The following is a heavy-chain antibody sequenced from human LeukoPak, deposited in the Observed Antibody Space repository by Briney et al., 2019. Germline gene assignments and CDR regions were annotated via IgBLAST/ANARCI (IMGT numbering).Heavy chain of an antibody. V-gene: IGHV1-69*05. CDR3: ASSGRYSSSWRPWYYYYYMDV. Sequence: GASVKVSCKASGYTFTSYYMQWVRQAPGQGLEWMGGIIPIFGTANYAQKFQGRVTITTDESTSTAYMELSSLRYEDTAVYYCASSGRYSSSWRPWYYYYYMDVWGKGTTVTVSS. J-gene: IGHJ6*03. D-gene: IGHD6-13*01. CDR2: IIPIFGTA. CDR1: GYTFTSYY.